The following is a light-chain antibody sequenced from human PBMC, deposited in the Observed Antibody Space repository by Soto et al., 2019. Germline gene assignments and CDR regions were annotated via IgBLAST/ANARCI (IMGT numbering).Light chain of an antibody. Sequence: QSVLTQPPSVSGAPGQRVTISCTGSSSNIGAGYDVHWYQQLPGTAPKLLIYGNNNRPSGVPDRFSGSKSVTSASLAITGLRAEDEADYYCQAFDSSLSGVVFGGGTKVTVL. CDR2: GNN. CDR1: SSNIGAGYD. J-gene: IGLJ2*01. CDR3: QAFDSSLSGVV. V-gene: IGLV1-40*01.